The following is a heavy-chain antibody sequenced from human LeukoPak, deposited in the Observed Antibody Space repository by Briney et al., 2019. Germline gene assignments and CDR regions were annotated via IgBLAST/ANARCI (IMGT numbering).Heavy chain of an antibody. CDR2: IYYSGST. D-gene: IGHD2-15*01. Sequence: SETLSLTCTVSGGSISSGAYYWSWIRQDPGKGLEWIGYIYYSGSTYYNPSLKSRVTISVDTSKNRFSLKLSSVTAADTAVYYCARGVEDIVVVVGATTYAFDIWGQGTMVTVSS. V-gene: IGHV4-31*03. J-gene: IGHJ3*02. CDR1: GGSISSGAYY. CDR3: ARGVEDIVVVVGATTYAFDI.